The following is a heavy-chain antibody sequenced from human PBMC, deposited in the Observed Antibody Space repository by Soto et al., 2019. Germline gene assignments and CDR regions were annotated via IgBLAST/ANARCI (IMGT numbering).Heavy chain of an antibody. J-gene: IGHJ4*02. D-gene: IGHD2-2*01. CDR3: ARGPSRLTRLDY. V-gene: IGHV3-30-3*01. CDR2: ISYDGNNK. Sequence: GGSLRLSCAASGFTFSSYAMHGVRQAPGKGLEWVAVISYDGNNKYYADSVKGRFPISRDNSKNTLYLQMNSLRAEDTAVYYCARGPSRLTRLDYWGQGTQVTVSS. CDR1: GFTFSSYA.